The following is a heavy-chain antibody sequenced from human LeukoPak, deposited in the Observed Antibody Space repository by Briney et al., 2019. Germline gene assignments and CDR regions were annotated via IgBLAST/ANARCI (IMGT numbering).Heavy chain of an antibody. CDR3: ARGLNDSWTGENY. J-gene: IGHJ4*02. V-gene: IGHV4-59*12. Sequence: SETPSLTCTVSGGSINSYYWSWIRQPPGKGLECIGYIHYTGSTNYNPSLKSRVTISVDTSKSQFSLKLRYVTAADTAVYYCARGLNDSWTGENYWGQGTLVTVSS. CDR2: IHYTGST. CDR1: GGSINSYY. D-gene: IGHD3-3*01.